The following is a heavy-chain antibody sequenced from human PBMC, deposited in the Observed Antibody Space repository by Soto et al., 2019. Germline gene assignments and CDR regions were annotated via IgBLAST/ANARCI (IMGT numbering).Heavy chain of an antibody. Sequence: PGGSLRLSCAASGFTFSSYGMHWVRQAPGKGLEWVAVISYDGSNKYYADSVKGRFTISRVNSKNTLYLQMNSLRAEDTAVYYCAKDDELGAGFDYWGQGTLVTVSS. D-gene: IGHD1-7*01. J-gene: IGHJ4*02. CDR1: GFTFSSYG. V-gene: IGHV3-30*18. CDR3: AKDDELGAGFDY. CDR2: ISYDGSNK.